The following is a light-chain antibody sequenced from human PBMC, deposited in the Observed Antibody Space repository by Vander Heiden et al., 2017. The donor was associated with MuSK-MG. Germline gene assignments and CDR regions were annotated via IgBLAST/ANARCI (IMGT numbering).Light chain of an antibody. CDR2: AAS. CDR3: QNYKSAPLT. CDR1: QGITNY. J-gene: IGKJ3*01. V-gene: IGKV1-27*01. Sequence: DIQLTQSPSSLSASVGDRVTVTCRASQGITNYLAWYQQKPGKVPELLIYAASTLQAGVPSRFIGSGSGTDFTLTITSLQPEDVATYYCQNYKSAPLTFGPGTKSGYQT.